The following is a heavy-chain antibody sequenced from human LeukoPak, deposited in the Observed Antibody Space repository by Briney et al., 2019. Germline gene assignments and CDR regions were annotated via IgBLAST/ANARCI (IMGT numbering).Heavy chain of an antibody. CDR1: GGSFSGYY. Sequence: SETLSLTCAVYGGSFSGYYWSWIRQPPGKGLEWIGEINHSGSTNYNPSLKSRVTISVDTSKNQFSLKLSSVTAADTAVYYCAGGWFGELFDYWGQGTLVTVSS. V-gene: IGHV4-34*01. CDR3: AGGWFGELFDY. D-gene: IGHD3-10*01. J-gene: IGHJ4*02. CDR2: INHSGST.